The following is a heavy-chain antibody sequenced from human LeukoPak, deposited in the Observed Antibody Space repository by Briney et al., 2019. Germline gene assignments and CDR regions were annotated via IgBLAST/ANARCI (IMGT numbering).Heavy chain of an antibody. V-gene: IGHV1-69*13. Sequence: GASVKVSCKASGGTFSSYAISWVRQAPGQGLEWMGGIIPSFGTTNYAQKFQGRVTITADESTSTAYMELSSLRSEDTAVYYCAGSRIVVVTAPNWFDPWGQGALVTVSS. J-gene: IGHJ5*02. CDR2: IIPSFGTT. D-gene: IGHD2-21*02. CDR1: GGTFSSYA. CDR3: AGSRIVVVTAPNWFDP.